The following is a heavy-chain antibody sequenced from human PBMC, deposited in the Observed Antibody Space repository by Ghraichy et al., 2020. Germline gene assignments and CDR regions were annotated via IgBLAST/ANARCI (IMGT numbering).Heavy chain of an antibody. CDR3: VGVINHAEYFQH. V-gene: IGHV3-23*01. CDR1: GFTFSSYA. CDR2: ISGSGGST. Sequence: GGSLRLSCAASGFTFSSYAMSWVRQAPGKGLEWVSAISGSGGSTYYADSVKGRFTISRDNSKNTLYLQMNSLRAEDTAVYYCVGVINHAEYFQHWGQGTLVTVSS. D-gene: IGHD3-10*01. J-gene: IGHJ1*01.